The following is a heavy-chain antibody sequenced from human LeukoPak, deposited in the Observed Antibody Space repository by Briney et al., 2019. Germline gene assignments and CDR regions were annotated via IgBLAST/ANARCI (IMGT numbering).Heavy chain of an antibody. CDR1: GYSFTSYW. D-gene: IGHD6-6*01. V-gene: IGHV1-2*02. Sequence: GESLKISCKGSGYSFTSYWIGWVRQMPGKGLEWMGWNNPNNGGTNYAQKFQGRVTMTWDTSISTAYMELSRLTSDDTAVYYCARDPPSSIAGRPIFDYWGQGTLVTVSS. CDR3: ARDPPSSIAGRPIFDY. CDR2: NNPNNGGT. J-gene: IGHJ4*02.